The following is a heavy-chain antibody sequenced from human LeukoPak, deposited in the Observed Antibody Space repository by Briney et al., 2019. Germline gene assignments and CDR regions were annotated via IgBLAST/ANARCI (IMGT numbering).Heavy chain of an antibody. Sequence: ASVKVSCKASGYTFTSYDINWVRQATGQGLEWMGRIIPIFGTANYAQKFQGRVTITTDESTSTAYMELSSLRSEDTAVCYCANGGWEDYYYMDVWGKGTTVTVSS. CDR2: IIPIFGTA. J-gene: IGHJ6*03. V-gene: IGHV1-69*05. CDR1: GYTFTSYD. CDR3: ANGGWEDYYYMDV. D-gene: IGHD6-19*01.